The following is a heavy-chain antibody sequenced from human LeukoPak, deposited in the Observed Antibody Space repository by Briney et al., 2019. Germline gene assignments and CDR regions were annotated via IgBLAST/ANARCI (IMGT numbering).Heavy chain of an antibody. CDR3: ARDGGRCSSTSCPNWFDP. Sequence: ASVTVSCKASGYTFTGYYMHWVRQAPGQGLEWMGWINPNSGGTNYAQKFQGRVTMTRDTSISTAYMELSRLRSDDTAVYYCARDGGRCSSTSCPNWFDPWGQGTLVTVSP. CDR1: GYTFTGYY. V-gene: IGHV1-2*02. CDR2: INPNSGGT. J-gene: IGHJ5*02. D-gene: IGHD2-2*01.